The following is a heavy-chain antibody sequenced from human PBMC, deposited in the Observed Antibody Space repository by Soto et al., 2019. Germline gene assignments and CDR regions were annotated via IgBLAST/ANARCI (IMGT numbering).Heavy chain of an antibody. Sequence: SETLSLTCTVSGGSISSSSYYWGWIRQPPGKGLEWIGSIYYSGSTYYNPSLKSRVTISVDTSKNQFSLKLSSVTAADTAVYYCARLGPSNVPCGGYYGKDVWSQGTTVTVSS. D-gene: IGHD2-15*01. CDR2: IYYSGST. J-gene: IGHJ6*02. V-gene: IGHV4-39*01. CDR3: ARLGPSNVPCGGYYGKDV. CDR1: GGSISSSSYY.